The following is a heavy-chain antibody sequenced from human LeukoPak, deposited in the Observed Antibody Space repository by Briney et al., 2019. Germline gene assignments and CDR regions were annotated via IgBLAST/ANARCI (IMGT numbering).Heavy chain of an antibody. CDR1: GYTFTGYH. Sequence: GASVKVSCKASGYTFTGYHMHWVRQAPGQGREWMGWINPNSGGTNYAQKFQGRVTMTRDTSISTAYMELSRLRSDDTAVYYCARDSIFGVVYYYYYYMDVWGKGTTVTVSS. CDR3: ARDSIFGVVYYYYYYMDV. D-gene: IGHD3-3*01. V-gene: IGHV1-2*02. J-gene: IGHJ6*03. CDR2: INPNSGGT.